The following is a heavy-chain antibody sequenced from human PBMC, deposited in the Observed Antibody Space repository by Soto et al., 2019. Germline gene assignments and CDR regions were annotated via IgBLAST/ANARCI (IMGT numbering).Heavy chain of an antibody. Sequence: SETQSLTCTVSGDSISSGGYYWSWIRQHPGKGLEWIGYIYYNGSTYYGPSLKSRVTFSVDTSKFQFSLKLNSVTAADTAVYYCERGDSSGYFPFWGQGTLVTVSS. CDR3: ERGDSSGYFPF. CDR1: GDSISSGGYY. CDR2: IYYNGST. J-gene: IGHJ4*02. V-gene: IGHV4-31*03. D-gene: IGHD3-22*01.